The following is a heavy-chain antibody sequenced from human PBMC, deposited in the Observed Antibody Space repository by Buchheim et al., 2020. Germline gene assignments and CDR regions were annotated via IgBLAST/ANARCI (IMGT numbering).Heavy chain of an antibody. CDR2: ISSSGGTK. V-gene: IGHV3-48*04. CDR1: GFTFSSYS. J-gene: IGHJ4*02. Sequence: EVQLVESGGGLVQPGGSLRLSCAASGFTFSSYSMNWVRQAPGKGLEWVSYISSSGGTKFYRDSVKGRFTISRDNAKNSLYLQMTSLRVEDAAVYYCARVAWGSYRYKLDSWGQGTL. D-gene: IGHD3-16*02. CDR3: ARVAWGSYRYKLDS.